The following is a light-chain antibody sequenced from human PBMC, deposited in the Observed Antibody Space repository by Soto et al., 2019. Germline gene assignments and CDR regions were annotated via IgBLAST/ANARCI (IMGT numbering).Light chain of an antibody. V-gene: IGKV3-20*01. Sequence: IVLTQSPVTLSLSPGERATLSCRASQSVSSSYLAWYQQKPGQSPRLLIYGASSRATGIPDRFSGSGSGTDFTLTISRLEPEDFAVYYCQQYGSSPPTFGQGTKVDIK. CDR2: GAS. CDR3: QQYGSSPPT. J-gene: IGKJ1*01. CDR1: QSVSSSY.